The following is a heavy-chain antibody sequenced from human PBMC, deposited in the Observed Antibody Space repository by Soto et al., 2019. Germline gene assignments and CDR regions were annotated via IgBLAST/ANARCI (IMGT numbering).Heavy chain of an antibody. Sequence: PSETLSLTCTVSGGSIISYYWSWIRQPPGKGLEWIGYIYYSGSTNYNPSLKSRVTISVDTSKNQFSLKLSSVTAADTAVYYCAREGRHGMDVWGQGTTVTVSS. J-gene: IGHJ6*02. V-gene: IGHV4-59*01. CDR2: IYYSGST. CDR1: GGSIISYY. CDR3: AREGRHGMDV.